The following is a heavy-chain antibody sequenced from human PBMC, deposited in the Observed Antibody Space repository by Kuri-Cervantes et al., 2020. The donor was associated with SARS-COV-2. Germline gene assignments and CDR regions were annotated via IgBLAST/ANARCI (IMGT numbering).Heavy chain of an antibody. CDR3: ASFYGGNSGDAFDI. Sequence: SVKGSCKASGCTFSTDGITWVRQAPGQGLEWTGTIIPIFGTANYAQKFQGRVTITTDESTSTAYMELSSLRSEDTAVYYCASFYGGNSGDAFDIWGQGTMVTVSS. V-gene: IGHV1-69*05. D-gene: IGHD4-23*01. CDR2: IIPIFGTA. J-gene: IGHJ3*02. CDR1: GCTFSTDG.